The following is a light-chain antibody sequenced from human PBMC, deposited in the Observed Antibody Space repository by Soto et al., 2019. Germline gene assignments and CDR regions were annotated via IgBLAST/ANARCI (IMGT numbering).Light chain of an antibody. V-gene: IGKV3-20*01. CDR2: DAS. J-gene: IGKJ4*01. Sequence: EIVMTQSPATLSLSPGERATLSCRASQRITTVAWYQQKPGQAPRLLIYDASSRATGIPDRFSGGGSGTDFTLTISRLEPEDFAVYYCQQFSSYPLTFGGGTKVDIK. CDR1: QRITT. CDR3: QQFSSYPLT.